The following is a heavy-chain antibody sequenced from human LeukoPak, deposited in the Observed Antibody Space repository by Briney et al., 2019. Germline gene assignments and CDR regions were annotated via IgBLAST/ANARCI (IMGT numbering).Heavy chain of an antibody. J-gene: IGHJ6*03. Sequence: SETLSLTCTVSGGSISSGGYYWSWIRQHPGKGLEWIGYIYYSGSTYYNPSPKSRVTISVDTSKNQFSLKLSSVTAADTAVYYRARSYCSSTSCSPYYYYYMDVWGKGTTVTVSS. CDR1: GGSISSGGYY. CDR2: IYYSGST. V-gene: IGHV4-31*03. D-gene: IGHD2-2*01. CDR3: ARSYCSSTSCSPYYYYYMDV.